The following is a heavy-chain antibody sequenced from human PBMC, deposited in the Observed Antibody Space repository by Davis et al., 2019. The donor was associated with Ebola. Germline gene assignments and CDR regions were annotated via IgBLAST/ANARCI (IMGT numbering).Heavy chain of an antibody. Sequence: PSETLSLTCTVSGGSISSGGYYWCWVRQPPGKGLEWIGYIYYSGSTYYNPSLKSRLTISLDTSKNQFSLKLSSMTAADTAVYYCAKDDSRYDILTGYVYHYYMDVWGKGTTVTVSS. CDR3: AKDDSRYDILTGYVYHYYMDV. CDR1: GGSISSGGYY. CDR2: IYYSGST. D-gene: IGHD3-9*01. J-gene: IGHJ6*03. V-gene: IGHV4-31*03.